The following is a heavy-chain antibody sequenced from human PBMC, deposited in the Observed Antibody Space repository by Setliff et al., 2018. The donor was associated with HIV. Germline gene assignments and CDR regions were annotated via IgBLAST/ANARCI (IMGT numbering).Heavy chain of an antibody. CDR2: INPNSGGT. D-gene: IGHD3-22*01. J-gene: IGHJ4*02. V-gene: IGHV1-2*06. Sequence: ASVKVSCKASGYTFSSNYMHWVRQAPGQGLEWMGRINPNSGGTNYAQNFQGRVTMTRNTSITTAYMELSSLISDDTAVYYCAREERYYDGKGALDYWGQGMLVTVSS. CDR3: AREERYYDGKGALDY. CDR1: GYTFSSNY.